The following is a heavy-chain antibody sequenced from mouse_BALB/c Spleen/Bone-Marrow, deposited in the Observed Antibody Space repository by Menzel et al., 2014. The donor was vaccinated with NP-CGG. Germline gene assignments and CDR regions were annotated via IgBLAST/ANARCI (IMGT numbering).Heavy chain of an antibody. CDR3: ARWEYYAMDY. D-gene: IGHD4-1*01. CDR2: IDPANGNT. Sequence: VQLQQSGAELVKPGASVKLSCTASGFNIKDTYMHWVKQRPEQGLEWIGRIDPANGNTKYDPKFQGKATITADTFSNTAYLQLSSLTSEDTAVYYCARWEYYAMDYWGQGTSVTVSS. CDR1: GFNIKDTY. V-gene: IGHV14-3*02. J-gene: IGHJ4*01.